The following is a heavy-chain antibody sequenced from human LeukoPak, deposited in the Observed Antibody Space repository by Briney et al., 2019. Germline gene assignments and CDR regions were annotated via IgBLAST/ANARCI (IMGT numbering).Heavy chain of an antibody. CDR2: ISYGENPY. CDR3: ARNHLNQNVFDI. Sequence: GGSLRLSCAASGFTFSTYAIHWVRQAPGKGLEWVAIISYGENPYSYADSVQGRFTISRDNSQSTVHLQMNSLRPEDTAVYFCARNHLNQNVFDIWGQGTMVTVSS. D-gene: IGHD1-14*01. CDR1: GFTFSTYA. J-gene: IGHJ3*02. V-gene: IGHV3-30*01.